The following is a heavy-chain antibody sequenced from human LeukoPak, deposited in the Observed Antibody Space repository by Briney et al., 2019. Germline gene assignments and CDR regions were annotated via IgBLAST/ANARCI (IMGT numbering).Heavy chain of an antibody. V-gene: IGHV3-48*01. Sequence: GGSLRLSCAASGVTFSTYAIHWVRQAPGRGLEWLSYLTRTSSATWYADSVKGRFTIFRDNAKSSLYLQMNSLRVEDTAVYYCATGGSEYRSDWFDSWGQGTLVNVAS. CDR3: ATGGSEYRSDWFDS. J-gene: IGHJ5*01. CDR1: GVTFSTYA. CDR2: LTRTSSAT. D-gene: IGHD5-18*01.